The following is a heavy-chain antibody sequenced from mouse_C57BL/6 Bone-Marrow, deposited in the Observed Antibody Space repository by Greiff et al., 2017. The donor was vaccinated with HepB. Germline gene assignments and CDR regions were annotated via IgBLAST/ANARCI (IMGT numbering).Heavy chain of an antibody. CDR1: GYTFTGHW. V-gene: IGHV1-56*01. D-gene: IGHD1-1*01. Sequence: QVQLQQSGPELLRPGASVKISCKAPGYTFTGHWMQWVKQSPGQGLEWIGEILPESGSTYYNEKFKGKATLTVDTSSSTAYMQLNSLTSEDSAVYYCTRRGSSRYFDYWGQGTTLTVSS. J-gene: IGHJ2*01. CDR2: ILPESGST. CDR3: TRRGSSRYFDY.